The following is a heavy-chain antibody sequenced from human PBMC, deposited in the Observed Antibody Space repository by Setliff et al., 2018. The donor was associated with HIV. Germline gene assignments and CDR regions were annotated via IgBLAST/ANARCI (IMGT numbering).Heavy chain of an antibody. D-gene: IGHD6-19*01. V-gene: IGHV4-61*02. Sequence: SQTLSLTCTISGGSPDSGNCYWSWIRQPAGKGLEWIGRVAPGGSSNYSPSLKSRVTISIDTSKQFSLNVRSLTAADTAVYSCARSRSGSGTGSGYYFHMDVWGKGTTVTVSS. CDR3: ARSRSGSGTGSGYYFHMDV. CDR1: GGSPDSGNCY. CDR2: VAPGGSS. J-gene: IGHJ6*03.